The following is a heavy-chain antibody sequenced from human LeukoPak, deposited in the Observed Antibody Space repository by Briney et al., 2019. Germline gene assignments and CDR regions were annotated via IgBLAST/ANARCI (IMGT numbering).Heavy chain of an antibody. CDR1: GGSITSYH. J-gene: IGHJ4*02. CDR3: AGEDFGGYRFHY. Sequence: SETLSLTCTVSGGSITSYHWSWIRQPPGKGLEWIGYISYSGATIYNPSLKSRVTISIDASKNQFSLKLSSVTAADTAIYYCAGEDFGGYRFHYWGQGTLVTVFS. V-gene: IGHV4-59*01. D-gene: IGHD4-23*01. CDR2: ISYSGAT.